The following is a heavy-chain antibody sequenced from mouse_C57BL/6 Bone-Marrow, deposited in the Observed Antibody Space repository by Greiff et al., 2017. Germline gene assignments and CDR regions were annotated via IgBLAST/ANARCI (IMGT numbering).Heavy chain of an antibody. CDR3: ASQTGTFDY. Sequence: VQLQQSGPELVKPGASVKISCKASGYSFTGYYMHWVKQSSEKSLEWIGEINPSTGGTSYNQKFKGKATLTVDKSSSTAYMQLKSLTSEDSAVYYCASQTGTFDYWGQGTTLTVSS. J-gene: IGHJ2*01. V-gene: IGHV1-43*01. CDR1: GYSFTGYY. CDR2: INPSTGGT. D-gene: IGHD4-1*01.